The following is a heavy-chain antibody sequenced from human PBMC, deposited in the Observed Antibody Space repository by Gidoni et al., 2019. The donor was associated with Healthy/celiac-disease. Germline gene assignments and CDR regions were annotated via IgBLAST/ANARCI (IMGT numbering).Heavy chain of an antibody. Sequence: EVQLLESGGGLVQPGGSLRLSCAAHGFTFSSYAMSWVRQATGTGLEWVSAISGSGGSTYYADAVKGRFTISRDNSKNTLYLQMNSLRAEDTAVYYCAKSAMIVVVMIYFDYWGQGTLVTVSS. J-gene: IGHJ4*02. V-gene: IGHV3-23*01. CDR3: AKSAMIVVVMIYFDY. CDR2: ISGSGGST. CDR1: GFTFSSYA. D-gene: IGHD3-22*01.